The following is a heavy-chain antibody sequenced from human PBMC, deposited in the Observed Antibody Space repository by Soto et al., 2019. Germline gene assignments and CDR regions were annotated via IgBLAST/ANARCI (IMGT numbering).Heavy chain of an antibody. CDR2: INPNSGGT. V-gene: IGHV1-2*02. J-gene: IGHJ6*02. CDR1: GYTFTGYY. D-gene: IGHD3-9*01. CDR3: VRDPPDWFVSSGGYYGMDV. Sequence: QVQLVQSGAEVKKPGASVKVSCKASGYTFTGYYMHWVRQAPGQGLEWMGWINPNSGGTNYAQKFQGRVTMTRDTSISTAYMELSRLRSDDTAVYYCVRDPPDWFVSSGGYYGMDVWGQGTTVTVSS.